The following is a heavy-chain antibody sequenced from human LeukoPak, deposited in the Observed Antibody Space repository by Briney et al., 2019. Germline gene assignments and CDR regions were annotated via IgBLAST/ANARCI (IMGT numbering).Heavy chain of an antibody. CDR1: GFTFSSYA. J-gene: IGHJ4*02. CDR2: ISSNGGRT. Sequence: PGGSLRLSCVASGFTFSSYAMHWVRQAPGKGLEYVSAISSNGGRTYYANSVKGRFTISRDNSKNTLYLQMGSPRPEDMAVCYCARVAPYDSSGYSSYWGRGTLVTVSS. V-gene: IGHV3-64*01. D-gene: IGHD3-22*01. CDR3: ARVAPYDSSGYSSY.